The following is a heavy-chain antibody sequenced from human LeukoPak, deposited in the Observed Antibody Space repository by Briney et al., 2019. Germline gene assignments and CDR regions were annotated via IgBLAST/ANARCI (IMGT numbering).Heavy chain of an antibody. CDR3: AREVSGYYYDSSGYPAFDY. CDR1: GGTFSSYA. CDR2: IIPIFGTA. J-gene: IGHJ4*02. Sequence: SVKVSCKASGGTFSSYAISWVRQAPGQGLEWMGRIIPIFGTANYAQKFQGRVTITADESTSTAYMELSSLRSEDTAVYYCAREVSGYYYDSSGYPAFDYWGQGTLVTVSS. D-gene: IGHD3-22*01. V-gene: IGHV1-69*13.